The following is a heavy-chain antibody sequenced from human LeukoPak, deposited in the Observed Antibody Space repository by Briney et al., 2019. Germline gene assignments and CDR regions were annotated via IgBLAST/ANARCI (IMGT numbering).Heavy chain of an antibody. CDR1: GYSFTSYW. D-gene: IGHD3-10*01. V-gene: IGHV5-51*01. Sequence: GESLKISCKGSGYSFTSYWIGWVRQMPGKGLEWMGIIYPGDSDTRYSPSFQGQVTISADKSISTAYLQWSSLKASDTAMYYCARTLDGSGSYNAFDIWGQGTMVTVSS. J-gene: IGHJ3*02. CDR2: IYPGDSDT. CDR3: ARTLDGSGSYNAFDI.